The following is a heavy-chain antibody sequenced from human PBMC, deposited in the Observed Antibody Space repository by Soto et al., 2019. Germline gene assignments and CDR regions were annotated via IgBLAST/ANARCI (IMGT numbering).Heavy chain of an antibody. D-gene: IGHD6-6*01. CDR2: TYYRSKWYN. Sequence: PSQTLSLTCDISRESVSTNTATWDWIRQSPSRGLEWLGRTYYRSKWYNDYAVSVKSRITLNPDTSKNQFSLQLNSLTPEDTAVYYCARAKEYISSSGMDVWGQGITVTVSS. J-gene: IGHJ6*02. V-gene: IGHV6-1*01. CDR1: RESVSTNTAT. CDR3: ARAKEYISSSGMDV.